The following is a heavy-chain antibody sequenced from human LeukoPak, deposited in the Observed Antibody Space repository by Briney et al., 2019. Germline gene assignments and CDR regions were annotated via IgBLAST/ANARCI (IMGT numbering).Heavy chain of an antibody. CDR1: GGSFSGYY. CDR2: INHSGST. Sequence: PSETLSLTCAVYGGSFSGYYWSWIRQPPGKGLEWIGEINHSGSTNYNPSLKSRVTISVDTSKNQFSLKLSSVTAADTAVYYCARGGRSLFMVRGVNFDYWGQGTLVTVSS. V-gene: IGHV4-34*01. CDR3: ARGGRSLFMVRGVNFDY. D-gene: IGHD3-10*01. J-gene: IGHJ4*02.